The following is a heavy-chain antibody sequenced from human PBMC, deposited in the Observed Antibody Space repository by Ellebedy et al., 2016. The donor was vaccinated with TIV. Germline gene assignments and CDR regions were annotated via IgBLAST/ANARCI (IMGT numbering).Heavy chain of an antibody. D-gene: IGHD3-10*01. J-gene: IGHJ6*02. V-gene: IGHV1-69*13. CDR1: GGTFSSYA. Sequence: AASVKVSCKASGGTFSSYAISWVRQAPGQGLEWMGGIIPIFGTANYAQKFQGRVTITADESTSTAYMELSSLRSEDTAVYYCARCPRYYYGSGSYLCYGMDVWGQGTTVTVSS. CDR2: IIPIFGTA. CDR3: ARCPRYYYGSGSYLCYGMDV.